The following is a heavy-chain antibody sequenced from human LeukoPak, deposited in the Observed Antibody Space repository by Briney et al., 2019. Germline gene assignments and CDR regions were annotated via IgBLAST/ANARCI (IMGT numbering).Heavy chain of an antibody. CDR1: GFTFDDYA. CDR3: AKDAYYYDSSGYYYDW. CDR2: ISWNSGSI. J-gene: IGHJ4*02. V-gene: IGHV3-9*01. D-gene: IGHD3-22*01. Sequence: GGSLRLSCAASGFTFDDYAMHWVRQAPGKGLEWVSGISWNSGSIGYADSVKGRFTISRDNSKNTLYLQMNSLRAEDTAVYYCAKDAYYYDSSGYYYDWWGQGTLVTVSS.